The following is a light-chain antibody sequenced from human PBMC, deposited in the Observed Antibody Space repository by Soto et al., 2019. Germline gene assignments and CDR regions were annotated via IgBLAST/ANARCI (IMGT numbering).Light chain of an antibody. CDR2: GAS. J-gene: IGKJ1*01. CDR1: QSVSSN. Sequence: EIVESQSADTLSEYPWERATLSCRASQSVSSNLAWYQQKPGQAPRLLIYGASTRATGIPARFSGRGSGTEFTLTINNLQSEDFAVYYCQQYRNWPRTVGQGTKVDIK. V-gene: IGKV3-15*01. CDR3: QQYRNWPRT.